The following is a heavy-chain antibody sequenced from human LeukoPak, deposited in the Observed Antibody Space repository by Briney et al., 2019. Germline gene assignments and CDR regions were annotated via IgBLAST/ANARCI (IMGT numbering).Heavy chain of an antibody. V-gene: IGHV3-9*01. J-gene: IGHJ4*02. CDR3: AKAARWGDFDY. CDR1: GFTLDDYA. D-gene: IGHD3-16*01. Sequence: GGSLRLSCAASGFTLDDYAMHWVRQAPGKGLEWVSGISWNSGSIGYADSVKGRFTISRDNAKNSLYLQMNSLRAEDTALYYCAKAARWGDFDYWGQGTLVTVSS. CDR2: ISWNSGSI.